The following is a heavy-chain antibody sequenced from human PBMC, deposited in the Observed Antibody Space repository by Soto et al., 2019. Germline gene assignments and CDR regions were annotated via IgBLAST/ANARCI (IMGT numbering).Heavy chain of an antibody. CDR3: ARDSSLEEDLFDI. Sequence: QVQLVQSGAAVKKPGASVKVSCKASGYTFTSYAMHWVRQAPGQRLEWMGWINAGNGNTKYSQKFQGRVTITRDTSASTAYMELSSLRSEDTAVYYCARDSSLEEDLFDIWGQGTMVTVSS. D-gene: IGHD3-16*01. CDR2: INAGNGNT. CDR1: GYTFTSYA. V-gene: IGHV1-3*01. J-gene: IGHJ3*02.